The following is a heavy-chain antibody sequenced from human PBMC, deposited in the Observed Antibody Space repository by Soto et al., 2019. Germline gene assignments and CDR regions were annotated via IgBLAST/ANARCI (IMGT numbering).Heavy chain of an antibody. J-gene: IGHJ2*01. CDR1: GGSISSYY. CDR2: IYYSGST. D-gene: IGHD2-15*01. Sequence: QVKLQESVPGLVKPSETLSLTCTVSGGSISSYYWSWIRQPPGKGLEWIGYIYYSGSTNYKPSLRSRVTMSGDKAKSQCSRRLYSVTDEYSAVYYWPRVSGGYRYFVLWG. V-gene: IGHV4-59*01. CDR3: PRVSGGYRYFVL.